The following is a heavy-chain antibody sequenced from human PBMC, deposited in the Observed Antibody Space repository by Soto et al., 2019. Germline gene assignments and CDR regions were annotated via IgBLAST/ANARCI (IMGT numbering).Heavy chain of an antibody. CDR3: TRDASRDSSARGWFDP. J-gene: IGHJ5*02. V-gene: IGHV3-21*01. CDR2: ISSNSAYI. CDR1: GFTFRSFT. Sequence: KPGGSLRLSCAASGFTFRSFTMNWVRQAPGKGLEWVSTISSNSAYIYYTDALRGRFTISRDNAKNSLHLQMSSLRAEDTAVYYCTRDASRDSSARGWFDPWGPGTLVTVSS. D-gene: IGHD6-13*01.